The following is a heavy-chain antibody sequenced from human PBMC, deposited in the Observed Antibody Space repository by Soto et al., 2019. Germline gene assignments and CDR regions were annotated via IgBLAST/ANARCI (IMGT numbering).Heavy chain of an antibody. V-gene: IGHV1-58*01. CDR2: IVVGSGNT. J-gene: IGHJ5*02. CDR3: AAEYGSGSYYIGVVWFDP. D-gene: IGHD3-10*01. CDR1: GFTFTSSA. Sequence: QMQLVQSGPEVKKPGTSVKVSCKASGFTFTSSAVQWVRQARGQRLEWIGWIVVGSGNTNYAQKCQERVTITRDMSTGTAYMELSSLRSEDPAVYYCAAEYGSGSYYIGVVWFDPWGQGTLVTVSS.